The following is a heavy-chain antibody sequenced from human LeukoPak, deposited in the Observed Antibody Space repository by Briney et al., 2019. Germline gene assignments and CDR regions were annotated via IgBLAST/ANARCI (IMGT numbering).Heavy chain of an antibody. CDR1: GFNFNKFW. Sequence: PGGSLRLSCAASGFNFNKFWMTWVRQAPGKGPEWVANIKQDGSEKYYVDSVKGRFTISRDNAKNSLYLQMNSLRAEDTAVYYCARDNSDLYMDVWGKGTSVTVSS. CDR3: ARDNSDLYMDV. D-gene: IGHD2-21*01. CDR2: IKQDGSEK. J-gene: IGHJ6*03. V-gene: IGHV3-7*01.